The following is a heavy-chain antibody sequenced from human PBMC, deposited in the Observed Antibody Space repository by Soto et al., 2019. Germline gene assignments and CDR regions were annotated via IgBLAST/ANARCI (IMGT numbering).Heavy chain of an antibody. D-gene: IGHD3-22*01. V-gene: IGHV3-73*01. CDR1: GFTFSGSA. J-gene: IGHJ6*02. Sequence: GGSLRLSCAASGFTFSGSAMHWVRQASGKGLEWVGRIRSKANSYATAYAASVKGRFTISRDDSKNTAYLQMNGLKTEDTAVYYCTRHGPYELYYYYGMDVWGQGTTVTVSS. CDR3: TRHGPYELYYYYGMDV. CDR2: IRSKANSYAT.